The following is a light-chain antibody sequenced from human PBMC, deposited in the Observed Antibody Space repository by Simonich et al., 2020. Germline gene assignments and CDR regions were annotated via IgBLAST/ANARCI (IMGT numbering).Light chain of an antibody. V-gene: IGLV2-11*01. CDR3: CSYAGSYTLV. CDR1: SSDVCGYNY. Sequence: QSALTQPRSVSGSPGQSVTISCTGTSSDVCGYNYVSWYQQHPGKAPQLMIYDVSKRPSGVPDRFSGSKSGNTASLTISGLQAEDEADYYCCSYAGSYTLVFGGGTKLTVL. CDR2: DVS. J-gene: IGLJ2*01.